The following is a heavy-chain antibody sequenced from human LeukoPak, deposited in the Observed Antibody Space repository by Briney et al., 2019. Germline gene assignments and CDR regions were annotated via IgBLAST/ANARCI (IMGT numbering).Heavy chain of an antibody. J-gene: IGHJ3*02. CDR1: GGSISSGDYY. V-gene: IGHV4-30-4*01. CDR2: IYYSGST. CDR3: ARFYYGSSMDAFDI. D-gene: IGHD3-10*01. Sequence: SETLSLTCTVSGGSISSGDYYWSWIRQPPGKGLEWIGYIYYSGSTYCNPSLKSRVTISVDTSKNQFSLKLSSVTAADTAVYYCARFYYGSSMDAFDIWGQGTMVTVSS.